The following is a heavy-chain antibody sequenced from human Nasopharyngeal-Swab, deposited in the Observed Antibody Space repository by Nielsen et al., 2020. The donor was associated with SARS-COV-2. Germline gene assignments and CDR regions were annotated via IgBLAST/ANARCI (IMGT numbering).Heavy chain of an antibody. Sequence: GESLKISCAASGFTFSSYAMHWVRQAPGKGLEYVSAISSNGGSTYYANSVKGRFTISRDNSKNTLYLQMGSLRAEDMAVYYCARVLITIFGVFDLWGRGTLVTVSS. CDR1: GFTFSSYA. V-gene: IGHV3-64*01. J-gene: IGHJ2*01. D-gene: IGHD3-3*01. CDR2: ISSNGGST. CDR3: ARVLITIFGVFDL.